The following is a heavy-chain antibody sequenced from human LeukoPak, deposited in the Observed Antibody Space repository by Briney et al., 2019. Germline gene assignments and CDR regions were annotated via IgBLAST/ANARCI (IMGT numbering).Heavy chain of an antibody. D-gene: IGHD3-22*01. V-gene: IGHV7-4-1*02. CDR1: GYTFTSYA. Sequence: ASVKVSCKASGYTFTSYAMNWVRQAPGQGLEWMGWINTNTGNPTYAQGFTGRFVFSLDTSVSTAYLQISSLRAEDTAVYYCARDPYSSGYYPLDYWGQGTLVTVSS. CDR3: ARDPYSSGYYPLDY. J-gene: IGHJ4*02. CDR2: INTNTGNP.